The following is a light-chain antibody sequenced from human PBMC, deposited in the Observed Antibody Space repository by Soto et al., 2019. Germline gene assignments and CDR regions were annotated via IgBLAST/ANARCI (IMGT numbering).Light chain of an antibody. CDR2: AIS. Sequence: ELGLTQSPATRSWSPGERDTLSCRSRQSVSRYLDWYQQQPGQAPRLLMYAISDRATGIPDRFSGRGSGTDFTLNISRLEPKDFALYYCQQYDSVPRTFGQGTKVDIK. J-gene: IGKJ1*01. V-gene: IGKV3-20*01. CDR1: QSVSRY. CDR3: QQYDSVPRT.